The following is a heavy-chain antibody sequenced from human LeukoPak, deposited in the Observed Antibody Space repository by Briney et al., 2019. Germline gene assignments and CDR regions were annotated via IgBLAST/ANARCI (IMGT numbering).Heavy chain of an antibody. CDR2: IKQDGSEK. J-gene: IGHJ4*02. D-gene: IGHD3-22*01. Sequence: GGSLRLSCAASGFTFSSYWMSWVRQAPGKGLEWVANIKQDGSEKYYVDSVKGRFTISRDNSKNTLYLQMNSLRAEDTAVYYCASLTTMIRYFDYWGQGTLVTVSS. CDR1: GFTFSSYW. CDR3: ASLTTMIRYFDY. V-gene: IGHV3-7*01.